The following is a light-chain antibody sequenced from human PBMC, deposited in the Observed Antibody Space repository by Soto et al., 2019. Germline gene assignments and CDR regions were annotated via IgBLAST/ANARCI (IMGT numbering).Light chain of an antibody. V-gene: IGKV1-5*01. CDR2: DAS. J-gene: IGKJ4*01. CDR3: QQYDNYKPLT. CDR1: QSIISW. Sequence: DIQMTQSPSTLSASVGDRATLTCRASQSIISWLAWYQQKPGKAPKLLIFDASTWASGTPSRFSGRRSGTQFTITINGLQPDDFANYYCQQYDNYKPLTFGGGTTVDIK.